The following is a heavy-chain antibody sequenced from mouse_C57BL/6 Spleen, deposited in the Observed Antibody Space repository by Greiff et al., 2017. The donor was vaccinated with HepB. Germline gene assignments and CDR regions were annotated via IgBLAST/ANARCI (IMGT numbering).Heavy chain of an antibody. CDR2: IDPSDSYT. Sequence: QVQLQQPGAELVRPGTSVKLSCKASGYTFTSYWMHWVKQRPGQGLEWIGVIDPSDSYTNYNQKFKGKATLTVDTSSSTAYMQLSSLTSEDSAVYYCARYYDGYPWFAYWGQGTLVTVSA. J-gene: IGHJ3*01. CDR3: ARYYDGYPWFAY. V-gene: IGHV1-59*01. D-gene: IGHD2-3*01. CDR1: GYTFTSYW.